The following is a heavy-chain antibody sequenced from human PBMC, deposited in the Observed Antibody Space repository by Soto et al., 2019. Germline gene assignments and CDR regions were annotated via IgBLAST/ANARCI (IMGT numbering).Heavy chain of an antibody. J-gene: IGHJ4*02. CDR1: GGSISSTNW. D-gene: IGHD2-15*01. CDR3: AKHIAVPTTRGFDY. CDR2: IYHSGTT. Sequence: QVQLQESGPGLVKPSGTLSLTCAVSGGSISSTNWWSWVRQPPGEGLEWIGEIYHSGTTNYNPSLESPVTISMDTPKNQLSLRLGSVTAADTAVYFCAKHIAVPTTRGFDYWGQGTLVNVSS. V-gene: IGHV4-4*02.